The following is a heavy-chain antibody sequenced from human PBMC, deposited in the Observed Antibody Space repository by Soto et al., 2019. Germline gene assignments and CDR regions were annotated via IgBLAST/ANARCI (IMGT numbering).Heavy chain of an antibody. CDR2: ISCSGGST. V-gene: IGHV3-23*01. CDR3: GKAVRSAPTDP. Sequence: GGSLRLSCAASGFTFSSYAMSWVRQAPGKGLEWVSAISCSGGSTYYADSVKGRFTISRDNSKNTQYLQMNSLRAEDTAVYYCGKAVRSAPTDPRGQAPRATVS. J-gene: IGHJ4*03. CDR1: GFTFSSYA. D-gene: IGHD3-10*01.